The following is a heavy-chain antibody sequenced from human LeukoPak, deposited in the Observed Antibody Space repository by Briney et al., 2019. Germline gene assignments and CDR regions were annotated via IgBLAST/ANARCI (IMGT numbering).Heavy chain of an antibody. CDR2: IYYSGST. D-gene: IGHD1-20*01. Sequence: SETLSLTCTVSGGSISSGDYYWSWIRQPPGKGLEWIGYIYYSGSTNYNPSLKSRVTISVDTSKNQFSLKLSSVTAADTAVYYCARGYNWNDVHSRNLYHSDYWGQGTLVTVSS. CDR3: ARGYNWNDVHSRNLYHSDY. V-gene: IGHV4-61*08. J-gene: IGHJ4*02. CDR1: GGSISSGDYY.